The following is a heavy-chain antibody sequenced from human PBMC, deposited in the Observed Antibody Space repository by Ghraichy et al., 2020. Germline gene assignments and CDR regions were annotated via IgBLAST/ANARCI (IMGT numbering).Heavy chain of an antibody. CDR1: GGSVSSGSYY. Sequence: SETLSLTCTVSGGSVSSGSYYWSWIRQPPGKGLEWIGYIYYSGSTNYKPSLKSRVTISVDTSKNQFSLKLSSVTAADTAVYYCARVSGSYSYFDYWGQGTLVTVSS. V-gene: IGHV4-61*01. CDR2: IYYSGST. D-gene: IGHD1-26*01. CDR3: ARVSGSYSYFDY. J-gene: IGHJ4*02.